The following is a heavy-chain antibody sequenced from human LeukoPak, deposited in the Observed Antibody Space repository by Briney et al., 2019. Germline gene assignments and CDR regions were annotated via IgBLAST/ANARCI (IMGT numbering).Heavy chain of an antibody. J-gene: IGHJ4*02. CDR1: GYSFTSYW. CDR2: IYPGDSDT. CDR3: ARSKYYYDSSGYFSDY. V-gene: IGHV5-51*01. Sequence: GESLKISCKGSGYSFTSYWFGWVRQMPGKGLEWMGIIYPGDSDTRYSPSFQGQVTISADKSISTAYLQWSSLKASDTAMYYCARSKYYYDSSGYFSDYWGQGTLDTVSS. D-gene: IGHD3-22*01.